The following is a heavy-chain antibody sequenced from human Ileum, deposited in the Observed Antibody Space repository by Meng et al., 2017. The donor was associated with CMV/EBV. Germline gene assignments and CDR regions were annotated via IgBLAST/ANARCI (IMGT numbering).Heavy chain of an antibody. J-gene: IGHJ5*02. CDR3: AREGSITGTTAVLDP. CDR2: MFHSGST. D-gene: IGHD1-20*01. CDR1: ASLSVGGYS. Sequence: ASLSVGGYSCSWFRQPPGKGLELIGYMFHSGSTYYNPSLKSRVSISIDRSKNQFSLKLTSVTAADTAVYYCAREGSITGTTAVLDPWGQGTLVTVSS. V-gene: IGHV4-30-2*01.